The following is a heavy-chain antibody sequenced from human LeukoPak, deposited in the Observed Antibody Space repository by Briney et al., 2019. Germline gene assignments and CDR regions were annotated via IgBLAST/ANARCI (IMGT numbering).Heavy chain of an antibody. CDR2: ISGSGGST. V-gene: IGHV3-23*01. CDR1: GFTFSNYA. CDR3: ARDLITFGGVIADDY. J-gene: IGHJ4*02. D-gene: IGHD3-16*02. Sequence: GGSLRLSCAASGFTFSNYALSWVRQAPGKGLEWASDISGSGGSTYYADSVKGRFTISRDNSKNTLYLQMNSLRAEDTAVYYCARDLITFGGVIADDYWGQGTLVTVSS.